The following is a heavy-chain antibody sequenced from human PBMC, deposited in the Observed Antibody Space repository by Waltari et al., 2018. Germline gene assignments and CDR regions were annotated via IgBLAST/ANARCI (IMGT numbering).Heavy chain of an antibody. J-gene: IGHJ5*02. D-gene: IGHD3-10*01. CDR1: GGTFSSYA. Sequence: QVQLVQSGAEVKKPGSSVKVSCKASGGTFSSYAISWVRQAPGQGLEWMGGIIPIFGTANYAQKCQGRVTITADKSTSTAYMELSSLRSEDTAVYYCARSPKLSQNLYYGSGSWWFDPWGQGTLVTVSS. CDR2: IIPIFGTA. CDR3: ARSPKLSQNLYYGSGSWWFDP. V-gene: IGHV1-69*14.